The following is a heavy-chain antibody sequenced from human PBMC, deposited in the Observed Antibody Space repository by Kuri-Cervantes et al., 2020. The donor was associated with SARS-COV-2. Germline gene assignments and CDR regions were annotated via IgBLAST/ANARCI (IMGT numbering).Heavy chain of an antibody. CDR3: ARGSGYYDSSGYFSYYGMDV. V-gene: IGHV3-30-3*01. Sequence: LSLTCAASGFTFSSYAMHWVRQAPGKGLEWVAVISYDGSNKYYADSVKGRFTISRDNSKNTLYLQMNSLRAEDTAAYYCARGSGYYDSSGYFSYYGMDVWGQGNRVTVSS. CDR1: GFTFSSYA. J-gene: IGHJ6*01. CDR2: ISYDGSNK. D-gene: IGHD3-22*01.